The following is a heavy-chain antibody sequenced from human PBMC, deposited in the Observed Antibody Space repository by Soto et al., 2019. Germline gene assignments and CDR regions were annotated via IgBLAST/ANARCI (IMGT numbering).Heavy chain of an antibody. CDR3: AKKGSTSGDLKNWYFDR. CDR1: GFTFSSYA. D-gene: IGHD1-26*01. Sequence: EVQLWESGGGLVQPGESLRLSCAASGFTFSSYAMSWVRQAPGKGLEWVSTIIGSGSSTYYADSMKGRVTISRDNSKNTLYLQMSSRRAEDTAVYYWAKKGSTSGDLKNWYFDRWGRGTLVTVSS. CDR2: IIGSGSST. J-gene: IGHJ2*01. V-gene: IGHV3-23*01.